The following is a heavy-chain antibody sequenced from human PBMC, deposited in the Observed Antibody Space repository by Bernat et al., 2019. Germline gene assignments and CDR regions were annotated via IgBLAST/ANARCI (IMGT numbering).Heavy chain of an antibody. D-gene: IGHD3-10*01. CDR1: GGSISSGGYY. CDR3: ARQLRGSGNWFDP. V-gene: IGHV4-31*03. J-gene: IGHJ5*02. Sequence: QVQLQESGPGLVKPSQTLSLTCTVSGGSISSGGYYWSWIRQHPGKGLEWIGYIYYSGSTYYNPSLKSRVTISVDTSKNQFSLKLSAVTAADTAVYYCARQLRGSGNWFDPWGQGTLVTVSS. CDR2: IYYSGST.